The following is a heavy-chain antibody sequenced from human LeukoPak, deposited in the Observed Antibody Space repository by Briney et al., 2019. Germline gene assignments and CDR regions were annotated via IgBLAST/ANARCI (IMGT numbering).Heavy chain of an antibody. CDR3: ARVDVSGSQ. CDR2: TRNKANSYTT. J-gene: IGHJ4*02. V-gene: IGHV3-72*01. CDR1: GFTFSDHY. Sequence: GGSLRLSCAASGFTFSDHYMDWVRQAPGKGLEWVGRTRNKANSYTTEYAASVKGRFTISRDDSKNSLYLQMNSLKTEDTAVYYCARVDVSGSQWGQGSLVTVSS. D-gene: IGHD3-10*01.